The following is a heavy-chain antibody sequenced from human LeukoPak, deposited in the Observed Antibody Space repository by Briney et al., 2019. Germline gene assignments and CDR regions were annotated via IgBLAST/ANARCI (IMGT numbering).Heavy chain of an antibody. J-gene: IGHJ4*02. CDR2: IPDIGSI. CDR3: EGQYPRNTVDF. CDR1: GRSISSYY. Sequence: SESLSLACSVSGRSISSYYCRWVRQPPGRVLEWIAYIPDIGSINYNPSLKSRVTISLDHSQNQFSLKLSSVTAPAPAVLYCEGQYPRNTVDFWGQESLLTVSS. V-gene: IGHV4-59*08. D-gene: IGHD2-2*01.